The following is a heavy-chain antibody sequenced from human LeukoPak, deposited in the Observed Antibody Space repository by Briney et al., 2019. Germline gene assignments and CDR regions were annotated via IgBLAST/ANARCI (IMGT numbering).Heavy chain of an antibody. CDR3: AAKWVYSSSWGFDY. CDR1: GFTFTSSA. D-gene: IGHD6-6*01. CDR2: IVVGSGNT. J-gene: IGHJ4*02. Sequence: GASVKVSCKASGFTFTSSAVQWVRQARGQRLEWIGWIVVGSGNTNYAQKFQERVTITRDMSTSTAYMELSSLRSEDTAVYYCAAKWVYSSSWGFDYWGQGTLVTVSS. V-gene: IGHV1-58*01.